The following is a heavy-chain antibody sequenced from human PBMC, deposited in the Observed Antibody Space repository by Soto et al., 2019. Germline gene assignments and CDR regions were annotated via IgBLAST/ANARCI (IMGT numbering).Heavy chain of an antibody. J-gene: IGHJ4*02. Sequence: LKISCKGSGYSFTSYWISWVRQMPGKGLEWMGRIDPSDSYTNYSPSFQGHVTISADKSISTAYLQWSSLKASDTAMYYCARHAPSTYYYDSSEVPFFDYWGQGTLVTVSS. CDR1: GYSFTSYW. CDR3: ARHAPSTYYYDSSEVPFFDY. D-gene: IGHD3-22*01. CDR2: IDPSDSYT. V-gene: IGHV5-10-1*01.